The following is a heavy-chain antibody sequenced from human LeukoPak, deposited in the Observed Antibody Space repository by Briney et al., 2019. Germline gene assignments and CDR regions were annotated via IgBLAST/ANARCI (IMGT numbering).Heavy chain of an antibody. CDR3: ASSGGYYYYYMDV. Sequence: GAPVKVSCKASGHTFTGYYMHWVRQAPGQGLEWMGWINPNSGGTNYAQKFQGRVTMTRDTSISTAYMELSRLRSDDTAVYYCASSGGYYYYYMDVWGKGTTVTVSS. CDR1: GHTFTGYY. CDR2: INPNSGGT. V-gene: IGHV1-2*02. D-gene: IGHD3-10*01. J-gene: IGHJ6*03.